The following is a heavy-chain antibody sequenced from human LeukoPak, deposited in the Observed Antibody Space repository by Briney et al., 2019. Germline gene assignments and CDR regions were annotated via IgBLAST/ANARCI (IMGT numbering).Heavy chain of an antibody. CDR1: GGSISSGSYY. Sequence: ASETLSLTCTVSGGSISSGSYYWSWIRQPAGKGLEWIGRIYTSGSTNYNPSLKSRVTTSVDTSKNQFSLKLSPVTAADTAVYYCARAHYQLLSLDYWGQGTLVTVSS. D-gene: IGHD2-2*01. CDR3: ARAHYQLLSLDY. J-gene: IGHJ4*02. V-gene: IGHV4-61*02. CDR2: IYTSGST.